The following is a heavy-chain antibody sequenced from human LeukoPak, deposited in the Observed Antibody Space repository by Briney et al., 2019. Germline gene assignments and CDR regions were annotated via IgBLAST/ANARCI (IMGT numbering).Heavy chain of an antibody. CDR2: IYGGGST. CDR3: ARDCGSDCSQAFDI. D-gene: IGHD2-21*02. Sequence: PGGSLRLSCAASGFTVSTSYMNWVRQAPGKGLEWVSVIYGGGSTYYADSVRGRFTISRDNAKNSLYLQMNSLRVEDTAVYYCARDCGSDCSQAFDIWGQGTMVTVSS. V-gene: IGHV3-53*01. J-gene: IGHJ3*02. CDR1: GFTVSTSY.